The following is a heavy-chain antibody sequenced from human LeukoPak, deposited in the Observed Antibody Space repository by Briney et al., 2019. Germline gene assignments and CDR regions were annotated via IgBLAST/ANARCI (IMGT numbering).Heavy chain of an antibody. CDR2: ISGSGSGGST. V-gene: IGHV3-23*01. D-gene: IGHD6-13*01. CDR3: AREPPDSSSWYPGWGDSFDY. J-gene: IGHJ4*02. CDR1: GFTFSSSA. Sequence: GGSLRLSCAASGFTFSSSAMSWVRQAPGKGLEWVSNISGSGSGGSTYYADSVKGRFTISRDNSKNTLYLQMNSLRAEDTAVYYCAREPPDSSSWYPGWGDSFDYWGQGTLVTVSS.